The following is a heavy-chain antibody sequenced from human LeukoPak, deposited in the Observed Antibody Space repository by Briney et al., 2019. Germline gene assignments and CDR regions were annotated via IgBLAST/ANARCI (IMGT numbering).Heavy chain of an antibody. CDR2: ISNTGSNT. CDR3: AARRGYYHYMDV. V-gene: IGHV3-23*01. CDR1: GFTFSSYA. Sequence: PGGSLRLSCATSGFTFSSYAVAWVRQAPGKGLEWVSSISNTGSNTYYADSVKGRFTISRDNSENTLSLQMNSLTAEDTAVYYCAARRGYYHYMDVWGKGTTVTVSS. J-gene: IGHJ6*03. D-gene: IGHD3-3*01.